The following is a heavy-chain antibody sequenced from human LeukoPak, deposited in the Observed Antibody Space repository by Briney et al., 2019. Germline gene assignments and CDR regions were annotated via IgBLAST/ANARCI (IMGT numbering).Heavy chain of an antibody. CDR2: ISYDGSTK. V-gene: IGHV3-30*01. J-gene: IGHJ4*02. D-gene: IGHD2-2*01. CDR1: GFTFSSYA. CDR3: ARVRSTTCLDY. Sequence: GGSLRLSCAASGFTFSSYAMHWVRQAPGKGLEWVAVISYDGSTKYYADSVKGRFTISRDNSKNTLYLQMNSLRAADTAVYYCARVRSTTCLDYWAQVSLVTVSS.